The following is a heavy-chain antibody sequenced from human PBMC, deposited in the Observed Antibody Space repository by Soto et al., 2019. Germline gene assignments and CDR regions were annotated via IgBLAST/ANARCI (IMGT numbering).Heavy chain of an antibody. D-gene: IGHD6-19*01. CDR1: GGSISSSSYY. CDR3: ASRYSSGFGSDY. Sequence: QLQLQESGPGLVKPSETLSLTCTVSGGSISSSSYYWGWIRQPPGKGLEWIGSIYYSGSTYYNPSLKSRVTISVDTSKNQFSLKLSSVTAADTAVYYCASRYSSGFGSDYWGQGTLVTVSS. V-gene: IGHV4-39*01. CDR2: IYYSGST. J-gene: IGHJ4*02.